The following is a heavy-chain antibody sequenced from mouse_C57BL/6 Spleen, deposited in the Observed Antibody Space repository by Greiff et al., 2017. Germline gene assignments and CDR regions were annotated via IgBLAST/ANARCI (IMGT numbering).Heavy chain of an antibody. J-gene: IGHJ3*01. CDR3: ARMGDSSGYGFAY. CDR2: IDPANGNT. V-gene: IGHV14-3*01. CDR1: GFNIKNTY. Sequence: VQLKESVAELVRPGASVKLSCTASGFNIKNTYMHWVKQRPEQGLEWIGRIDPANGNTKYAPKFQGKATITADTSSNTAYLQLSSLTSEDTAIYYCARMGDSSGYGFAYWGQGTLVTVSA. D-gene: IGHD3-2*02.